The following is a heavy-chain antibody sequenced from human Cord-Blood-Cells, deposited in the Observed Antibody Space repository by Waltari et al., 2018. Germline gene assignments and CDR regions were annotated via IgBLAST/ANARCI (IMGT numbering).Heavy chain of an antibody. Sequence: QVQLVQSGAEVKKPGSSVKVSCKASGGTFSSYTISWVRQAPGQGLEWMGRIIPILGIANYAQKFQDRVTITADKSTSTAYMELSSLRSEDTAVYYCARDVEMATMRAFDYWGQGTLVTVSS. D-gene: IGHD5-12*01. CDR1: GGTFSSYT. CDR2: IIPILGIA. V-gene: IGHV1-69*02. J-gene: IGHJ4*02. CDR3: ARDVEMATMRAFDY.